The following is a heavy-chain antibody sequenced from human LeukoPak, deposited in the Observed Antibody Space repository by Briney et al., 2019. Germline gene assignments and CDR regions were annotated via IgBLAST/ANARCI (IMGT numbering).Heavy chain of an antibody. V-gene: IGHV1-2*02. Sequence: GASVKVSCKACGYTFTGYYMHWLRQAPGQGLEWMEWINPNKGGTNYAQKFQGRVTMTRDTSISTAYMELSRLRSDDTAVYYCARDRALIRRWLQRWNAFDIWGQGTMVTVSS. CDR2: INPNKGGT. CDR3: ARDRALIRRWLQRWNAFDI. J-gene: IGHJ3*02. CDR1: GYTFTGYY. D-gene: IGHD5-24*01.